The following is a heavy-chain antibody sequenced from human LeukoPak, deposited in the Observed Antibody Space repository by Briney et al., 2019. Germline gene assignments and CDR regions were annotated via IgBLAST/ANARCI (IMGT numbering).Heavy chain of an antibody. J-gene: IGHJ3*02. D-gene: IGHD1-26*01. CDR2: INWNGGST. CDR3: ARDIVGATGDAFDI. Sequence: GGSLRLSCAASGFTFDDYGMSWVRQAPGKGLEWVSGINWNGGSTGYADSVKGRFTISRDNAKNSLYLQMNSLRAEDTALYYCARDIVGATGDAFDIWGQGTMVTVSS. V-gene: IGHV3-20*04. CDR1: GFTFDDYG.